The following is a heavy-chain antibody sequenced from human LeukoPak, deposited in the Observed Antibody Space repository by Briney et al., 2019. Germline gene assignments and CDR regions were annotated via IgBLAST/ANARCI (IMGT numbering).Heavy chain of an antibody. Sequence: GGSLRLSCAASGFSFSRHSMNWVRQAPGKGLEWVSYINSDSRSISYADSVKGRFTISRDNAKNTLYLQMNSLRAEDTAVYYCASPSSSPFDYWGQGTLVTVSS. CDR3: ASPSSSPFDY. V-gene: IGHV3-21*01. J-gene: IGHJ4*02. CDR1: GFSFSRHS. CDR2: INSDSRSI. D-gene: IGHD6-6*01.